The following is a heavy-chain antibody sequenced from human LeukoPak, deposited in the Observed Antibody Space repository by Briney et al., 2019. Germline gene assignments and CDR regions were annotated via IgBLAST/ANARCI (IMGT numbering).Heavy chain of an antibody. J-gene: IGHJ4*02. CDR3: LRDQNYDTSSPFY. Sequence: GGSLRLSCAASGFTFSGYGIHWVRQAPGKGLEWVAVIWYDGSNKHYADSVKGRFTISRDNSKNTLYLQMNSLRAEDTAIYYCLRDQNYDTSSPFYWGQGTLVTVSS. V-gene: IGHV3-33*01. CDR1: GFTFSGYG. CDR2: IWYDGSNK. D-gene: IGHD3-22*01.